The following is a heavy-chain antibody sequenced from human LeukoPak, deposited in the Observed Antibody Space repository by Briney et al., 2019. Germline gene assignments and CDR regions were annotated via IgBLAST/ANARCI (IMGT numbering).Heavy chain of an antibody. V-gene: IGHV1-69*05. D-gene: IGHD2-15*01. Sequence: SVKVSCKASEGTFSNYAISWVRQAPGQGLEWMGGIIPMFDTTIYAQKFQGRVTITTDESTSTAYMELSSLRSEDTAVYYCARDPGDICSGGSCYSGWWFDPWGQGTLVTVSS. J-gene: IGHJ5*02. CDR3: ARDPGDICSGGSCYSGWWFDP. CDR1: EGTFSNYA. CDR2: IIPMFDTT.